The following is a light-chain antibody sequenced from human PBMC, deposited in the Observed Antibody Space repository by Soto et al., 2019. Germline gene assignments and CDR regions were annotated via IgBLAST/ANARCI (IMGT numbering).Light chain of an antibody. V-gene: IGKV1-9*01. J-gene: IGKJ4*01. CDR3: QQLNSYPLT. CDR2: AAS. Sequence: DIQLTQSPSFLSASVGDRVTITCRASQGISRYLGWYQQKPGKAPKLLISAASTLESGVPSRFSGSGSGTEFTLTLSSLQPEDFATYYCQQLNSYPLTFGGGTKVEIK. CDR1: QGISRY.